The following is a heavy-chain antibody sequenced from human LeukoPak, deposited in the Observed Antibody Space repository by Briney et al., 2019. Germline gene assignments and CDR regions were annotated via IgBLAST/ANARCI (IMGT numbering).Heavy chain of an antibody. V-gene: IGHV3-20*04. D-gene: IGHD1/OR15-1a*01. J-gene: IGHJ4*02. CDR1: GFTFDDYG. CDR2: INWSGGRT. CDR3: ARDLTTSDN. Sequence: GGSLRLSCAASGFTFDDYGMSWVRQAPGKGLEWVSGINWSGGRTGYADSLNGRFTISRDNAKNTLYLQMNSLRDEDTALYYCARDLTTSDNWGQGTLVTVSS.